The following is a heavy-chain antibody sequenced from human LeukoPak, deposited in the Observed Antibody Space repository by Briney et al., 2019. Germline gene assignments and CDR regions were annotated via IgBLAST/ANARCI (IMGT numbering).Heavy chain of an antibody. CDR2: IYPGDSDR. Sequence: GESLKISCKGSGYTFTTYWIGWVRQMPGKGLEWMGIIYPGDSDRRYSPSFQGQVTISADKSISTAYLQWTSLAASDSAMYYCVRHGLGTSWFGFDYWGQGTLVSVSS. CDR3: VRHGLGTSWFGFDY. D-gene: IGHD6-13*01. V-gene: IGHV5-51*01. CDR1: GYTFTTYW. J-gene: IGHJ4*02.